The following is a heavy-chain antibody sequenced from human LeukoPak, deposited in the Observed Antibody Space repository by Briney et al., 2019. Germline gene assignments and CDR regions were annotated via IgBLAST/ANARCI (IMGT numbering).Heavy chain of an antibody. CDR3: ARELVVGVAEYFQL. D-gene: IGHD1-26*01. J-gene: IGHJ1*01. CDR1: GFTFSGYW. Sequence: GGSLRLSCAPSGFTFSGYWMSWVRQTPGKGLERVANVNYDGSEKYYMGPARGRLPISRDNAKNALYLQMNSLRAEDTAVYYCARELVVGVAEYFQLGGRGNGITVTA. CDR2: VNYDGSEK. V-gene: IGHV3-7*01.